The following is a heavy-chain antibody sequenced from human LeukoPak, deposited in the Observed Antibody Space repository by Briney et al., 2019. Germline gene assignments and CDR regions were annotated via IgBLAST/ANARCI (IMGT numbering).Heavy chain of an antibody. CDR2: INSDGSNT. CDR3: ARDSVGGGTWYINTFDY. CDR1: GFTFSSYW. J-gene: IGHJ4*02. D-gene: IGHD6-13*01. Sequence: GGSLRLSCAASGFTFSSYWMHWVRQAPGKGLVWVSRINSDGSNTSYADSVKGRFSISRDNSKNTLYLQMNSLRAEDTAVYYCARDSVGGGTWYINTFDYWGQGTLVTVSS. V-gene: IGHV3-74*01.